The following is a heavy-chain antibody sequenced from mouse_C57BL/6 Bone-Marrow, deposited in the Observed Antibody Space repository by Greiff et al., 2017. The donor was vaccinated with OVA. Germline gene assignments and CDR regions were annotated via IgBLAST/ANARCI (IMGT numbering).Heavy chain of an antibody. CDR3: ARSRYRPYFDV. D-gene: IGHD2-14*01. J-gene: IGHJ1*03. CDR1: GYTFTSYG. Sequence: VQLQQSGAELVRPGSSVKMSCKTSGYTFTSYGISWVKQRTGQGLEWIGEIYPRSGNTYYNEKFKGKATLTADKSSSTAYMELRSLTSEDSAVYFCARSRYRPYFDVWGTGTTVTVSS. CDR2: IYPRSGNT. V-gene: IGHV1-81*01.